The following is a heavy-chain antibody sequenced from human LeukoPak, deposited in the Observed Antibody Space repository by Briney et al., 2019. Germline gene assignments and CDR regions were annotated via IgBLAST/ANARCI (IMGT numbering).Heavy chain of an antibody. CDR1: GYTLTELS. J-gene: IGHJ5*02. Sequence: ASVKVSCKVSGYTLTELSMHWVRQAPGKGLEWMGGLDPEDGETIYAQKFQGRVTMTEDTSTDTAYMELSSLRSEDTAVYYCATFQSGYSSYWFDPWGQGTLVTVSS. D-gene: IGHD3-3*01. CDR2: LDPEDGET. CDR3: ATFQSGYSSYWFDP. V-gene: IGHV1-24*01.